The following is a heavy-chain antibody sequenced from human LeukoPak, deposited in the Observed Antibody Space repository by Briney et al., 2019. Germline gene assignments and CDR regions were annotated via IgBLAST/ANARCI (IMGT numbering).Heavy chain of an antibody. CDR2: IYYSGST. Sequence: SETLSLTCTVSGGSIRSSYYYWGWIRQPPGKGLEWIGYIYYSGSTYYNPSLKSRVTISVDTSKNQFSLKLSSVTAADTAVYYCARAPITMIVAYYWGQGTLVTVSS. D-gene: IGHD3-22*01. CDR3: ARAPITMIVAYY. V-gene: IGHV4-30-4*08. J-gene: IGHJ4*02. CDR1: GGSIRSSYYY.